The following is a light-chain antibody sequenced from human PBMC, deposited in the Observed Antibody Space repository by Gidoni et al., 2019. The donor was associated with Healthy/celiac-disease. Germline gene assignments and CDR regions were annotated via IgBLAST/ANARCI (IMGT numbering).Light chain of an antibody. CDR2: NAS. CDR1: QSISSW. J-gene: IGKJ1*01. CDR3: QQYNSYPRT. Sequence: DIQMTQSPSTLSASVGDRVTITCRASQSISSWLAWYQQKPGNAPKLLIYNASSLESGVPSRFSGSGSGTDFTLTISSLQPDDFATYYCQQYNSYPRTFGQXTQVEIK. V-gene: IGKV1-5*03.